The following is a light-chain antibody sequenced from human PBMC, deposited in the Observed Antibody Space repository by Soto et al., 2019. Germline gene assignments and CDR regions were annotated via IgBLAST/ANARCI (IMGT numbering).Light chain of an antibody. V-gene: IGKV3D-15*01. CDR2: GVS. J-gene: IGKJ1*01. Sequence: EIVLTQSPGTLSLSPGERATLSCRASQSVTNNQFAWFRQKPGQAPRLLIWGVSNRATGIPDRFSGSGSGTEFTLTISSLQSEDFAVYYCQQYNNWPPITFGQGTKVDIK. CDR3: QQYNNWPPIT. CDR1: QSVTNN.